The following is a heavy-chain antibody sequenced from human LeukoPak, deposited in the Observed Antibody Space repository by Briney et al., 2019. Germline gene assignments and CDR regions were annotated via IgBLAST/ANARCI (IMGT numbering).Heavy chain of an antibody. CDR1: GFTFSSYE. D-gene: IGHD2-21*01. J-gene: IGHJ4*02. CDR3: AKAPVTTCSGAYCYPFDY. Sequence: GGSLRLSCAASGFTFSSYEMNWVRQAPGKGLEWVSYISSSGSTIYYADSVKGRFTISRDSSKNTLYLQMNRLRAEDAAVYYCAKAPVTTCSGAYCYPFDYWGQGTLVTVSS. V-gene: IGHV3-48*03. CDR2: ISSSGSTI.